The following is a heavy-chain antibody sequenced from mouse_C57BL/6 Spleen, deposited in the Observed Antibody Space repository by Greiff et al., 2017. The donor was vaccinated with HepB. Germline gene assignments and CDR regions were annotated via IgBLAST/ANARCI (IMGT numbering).Heavy chain of an antibody. CDR2: IYPSDSET. V-gene: IGHV1-61*01. CDR3: TRGGYSNYPYAMDY. CDR1: GYTFTSYW. J-gene: IGHJ4*01. Sequence: QVQLQQSGAELVRPGSSVKLSCKASGYTFTSYWMDWVKQRPGQGLEWIGNIYPSDSETHYNQKFKDKATLTVDKSSSTAYMQLSSLTSEDSAVYYGTRGGYSNYPYAMDYWGQGTSVTVSS. D-gene: IGHD2-5*01.